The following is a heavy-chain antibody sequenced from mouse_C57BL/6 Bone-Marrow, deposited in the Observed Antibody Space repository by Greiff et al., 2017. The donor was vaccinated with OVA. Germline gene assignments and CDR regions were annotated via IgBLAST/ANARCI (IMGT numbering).Heavy chain of an antibody. J-gene: IGHJ2*01. Sequence: QVQLKESGPGILQPSQTLSLTCSFSGFSLSTFGMGVGWIRQPSGKGLEWLAHIWWDDDKYYNPALKSPPTSSKDTSKTQVILMIANVYTAVTAKYSCAQIAKAYSRDFDYWGQGTTLTVSS. CDR2: IWWDDDK. V-gene: IGHV8-8*01. D-gene: IGHD1-1*01. CDR3: AQIAKAYSRDFDY. CDR1: GFSLSTFGMG.